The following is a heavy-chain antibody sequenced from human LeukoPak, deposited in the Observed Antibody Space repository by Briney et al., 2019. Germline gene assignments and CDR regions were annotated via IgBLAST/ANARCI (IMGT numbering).Heavy chain of an antibody. J-gene: IGHJ4*02. CDR3: ARGTLYSGWSYYFDY. CDR1: GYYISSGYY. Sequence: SETLSLTCTVSGYYISSGYYWGWIRQPPGKGLEWIGSIYHSGSTYYNPSLKSRVTISVGTSKNHFSLRLSSVTAADTAMYYCARGTLYSGWSYYFDYWGQGSQVTVSS. D-gene: IGHD6-19*01. CDR2: IYHSGST. V-gene: IGHV4-38-2*02.